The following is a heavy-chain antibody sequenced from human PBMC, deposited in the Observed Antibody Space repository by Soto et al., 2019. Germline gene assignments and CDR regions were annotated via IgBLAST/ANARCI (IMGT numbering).Heavy chain of an antibody. J-gene: IGHJ5*02. CDR3: ARGALGNYYQDA. D-gene: IGHD3-10*01. V-gene: IGHV3-74*01. CDR2: INSDGTRT. CDR1: GFTFSRDW. Sequence: GGSLRLSCATSGFTFSRDWMHWVRQAPGKGLVWVSRINSDGTRTNYADYAMGRFTISRDNAKNTLYLQMNSLRAEDTAVYFCARGALGNYYQDAWGQGTPVPVSS.